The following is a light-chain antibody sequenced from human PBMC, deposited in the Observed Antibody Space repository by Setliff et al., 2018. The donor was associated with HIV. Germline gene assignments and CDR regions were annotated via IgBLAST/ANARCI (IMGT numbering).Light chain of an antibody. CDR2: YDS. V-gene: IGLV3-21*04. CDR1: NIGSKS. Sequence: LTQPPSVSVAPGKTARITCGGNNIGSKSVHWYQQKPGQAPVLVIYYDSDRPSGIPERFSGSKSGNTATLTISRVEAGDEADYYCQVWDSSSDHSYVFGTGTKVTV. J-gene: IGLJ1*01. CDR3: QVWDSSSDHSYV.